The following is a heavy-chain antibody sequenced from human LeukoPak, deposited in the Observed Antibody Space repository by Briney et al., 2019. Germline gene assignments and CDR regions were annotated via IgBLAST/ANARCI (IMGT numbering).Heavy chain of an antibody. CDR2: INPNSGGT. J-gene: IGHJ4*02. D-gene: IGHD4-17*01. Sequence: ASVKVSCKASGYTFTGYYMHSVRQAPGQGLEWMGWINPNSGGTDYAQKFQGRVTMTRDASISTASMERSRLRSDDTAVYYCARGVYGDEFDYWGQGTLVTVSS. V-gene: IGHV1-2*02. CDR3: ARGVYGDEFDY. CDR1: GYTFTGYY.